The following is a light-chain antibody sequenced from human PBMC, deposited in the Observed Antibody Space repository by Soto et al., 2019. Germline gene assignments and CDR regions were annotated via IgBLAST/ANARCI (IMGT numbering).Light chain of an antibody. CDR1: SSDVGSYNL. CDR2: EGS. J-gene: IGLJ1*01. CDR3: CSFESFGTYV. V-gene: IGLV2-23*01. Sequence: QSVLTQPASVSGSPGQSLTISCSGTSSDVGSYNLVSWYQRHPGKAPKLMIYEGSKRPSGVSHRFSGSRSGNTASLTISGLQAEDEADYYCCSFESFGTYVFDTGTKLT.